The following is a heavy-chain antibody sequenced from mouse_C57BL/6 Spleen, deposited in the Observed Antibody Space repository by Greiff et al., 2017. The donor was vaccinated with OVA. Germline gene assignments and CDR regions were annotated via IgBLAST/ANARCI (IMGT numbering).Heavy chain of an antibody. Sequence: VQLKQPGAELVRPGSSVKLSCQASGYTFTSYWMDWVKQRPGQGLEWIGNIYPSDSETHYNQKFKDKATLTVDKSSSTAYMQLSSLTSEDSAVYYCARERDLGAMDYWGQGTSVTVSS. CDR2: IYPSDSET. J-gene: IGHJ4*01. CDR1: GYTFTSYW. V-gene: IGHV1-61*01. D-gene: IGHD3-3*01. CDR3: ARERDLGAMDY.